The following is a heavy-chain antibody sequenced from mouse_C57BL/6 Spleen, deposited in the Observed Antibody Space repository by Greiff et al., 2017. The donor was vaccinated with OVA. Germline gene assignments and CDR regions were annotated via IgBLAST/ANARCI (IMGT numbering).Heavy chain of an antibody. Sequence: EVNVVESGGDLVKPGGSLKLSCAASGFTFSSYGMSWVRQTPDKRLEWVATISSGGSYTYYPDSVKGRFTISRDNAKNTLYLQMSSLKSEDTAMYYCARHGDYDYGAWFAYWGQGTLVTVSA. CDR3: ARHGDYDYGAWFAY. CDR2: ISSGGSYT. J-gene: IGHJ3*01. D-gene: IGHD2-4*01. CDR1: GFTFSSYG. V-gene: IGHV5-6*01.